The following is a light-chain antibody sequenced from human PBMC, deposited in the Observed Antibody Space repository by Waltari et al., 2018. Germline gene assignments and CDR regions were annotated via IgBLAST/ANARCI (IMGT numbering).Light chain of an antibody. J-gene: IGKJ1*01. CDR1: WRVSSSY. CDR2: GTS. CDR3: QQYGSSPWT. Sequence: CRARWRVSSSYLLWYQQKPGQAPRLLIYGTSSRARDTPDRFTGSGSGTDFTLTISRLEPEDVAVYYCQQYGSSPWTFGQGTRVEIK. V-gene: IGKV3-20*01.